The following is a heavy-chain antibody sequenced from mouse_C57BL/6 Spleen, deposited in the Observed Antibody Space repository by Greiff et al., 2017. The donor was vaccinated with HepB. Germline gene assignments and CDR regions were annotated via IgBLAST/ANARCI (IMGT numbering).Heavy chain of an antibody. D-gene: IGHD2-3*01. CDR2: IDPSDSYT. CDR1: GYTFTSYW. Sequence: QVQLQQPGAELVMPGASVKLSCKASGYTFTSYWMHWVKQRPGQGLEWIGEIDPSDSYTNYNQKFKGKSTLTVDKSSSTAYMQLSSLTSEDSAVDYCARYGDGYYEFDYWGQGTTLTVSS. J-gene: IGHJ2*01. V-gene: IGHV1-69*01. CDR3: ARYGDGYYEFDY.